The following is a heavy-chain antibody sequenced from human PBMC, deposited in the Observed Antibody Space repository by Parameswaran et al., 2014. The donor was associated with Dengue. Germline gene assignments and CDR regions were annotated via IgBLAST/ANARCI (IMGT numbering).Heavy chain of an antibody. J-gene: IGHJ4*02. Sequence: RWIRQPQEGLELVSYISSSSSYTNYADSVKGRFTISRDNANNSLYLQMYSLRAEDTAVYYCARSLRAALWSGYGYWGQGTLVTVSS. V-gene: IGHV3-11*06. CDR2: ISSSSSYT. CDR3: ARSLRAALWSGYGY. D-gene: IGHD3-3*01.